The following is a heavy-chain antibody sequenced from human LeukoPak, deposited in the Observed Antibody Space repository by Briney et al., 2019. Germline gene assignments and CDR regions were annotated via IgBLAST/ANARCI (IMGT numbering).Heavy chain of an antibody. CDR3: ARAEQQQLAKPFDY. CDR1: GYTFTRYY. V-gene: IGHV1-18*04. Sequence: ASVKVSCKASGYTFTRYYIHWVRQAPGQGLEWMGWISAYNGNTNYAQKLQGRVTMTTDTSTSTAYMELRSLRSDDTAVYYCARAEQQQLAKPFDYWGQGTLVTVSS. J-gene: IGHJ4*02. D-gene: IGHD6-13*01. CDR2: ISAYNGNT.